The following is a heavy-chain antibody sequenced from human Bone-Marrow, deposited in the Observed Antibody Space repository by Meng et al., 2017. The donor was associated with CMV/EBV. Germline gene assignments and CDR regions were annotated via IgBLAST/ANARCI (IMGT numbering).Heavy chain of an antibody. CDR1: GFTFDDYG. D-gene: IGHD1-26*01. J-gene: IGHJ6*01. CDR2: ISWNSGSI. CDR3: ARDSGSPEHYYYGMAV. Sequence: GGSLRFSCAASGFTFDDYGMSWVRQAPGKGLEWVSGISWNSGSIGYADSVKGRFTISRDNAKNSLYLQMNSLRAEDTAVYYCARDSGSPEHYYYGMAVWGQGTTVTVYS. V-gene: IGHV3-20*04.